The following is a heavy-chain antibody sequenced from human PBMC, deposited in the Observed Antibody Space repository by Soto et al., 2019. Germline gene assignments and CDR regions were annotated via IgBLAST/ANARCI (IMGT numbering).Heavy chain of an antibody. V-gene: IGHV3-23*01. J-gene: IGHJ4*02. Sequence: EVQLLESGGGLVQPGGSLRLSCAASGFTFSSYAMSWVRQAPGKGLEWVSAISGSGGSTYYADSVKGRFTISRDNSKNTLYLQMNSLRAEDTAVYYCSKDRWFGESTELFDYWGQGTLVTVSS. CDR3: SKDRWFGESTELFDY. CDR2: ISGSGGST. D-gene: IGHD3-10*01. CDR1: GFTFSSYA.